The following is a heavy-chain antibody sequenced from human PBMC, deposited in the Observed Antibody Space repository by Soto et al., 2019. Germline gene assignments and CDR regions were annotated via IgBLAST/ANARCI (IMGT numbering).Heavy chain of an antibody. Sequence: QVQLVQSGIEVKKPGASVKVSCKSSGYTFTDFGLSWVRQAPGQGLEWMGWVDIHQNKTDYAQKLQGRVTMTSDTSTTTAIMELRSLTSDDTAVYYCARDRSNNDYWGQGTLVTDSS. CDR2: VDIHQNKT. CDR3: ARDRSNNDY. D-gene: IGHD1-20*01. V-gene: IGHV1-18*01. J-gene: IGHJ4*02. CDR1: GYTFTDFG.